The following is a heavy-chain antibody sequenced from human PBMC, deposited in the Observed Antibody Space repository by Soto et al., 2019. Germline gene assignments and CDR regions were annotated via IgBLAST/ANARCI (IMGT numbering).Heavy chain of an antibody. J-gene: IGHJ5*02. CDR2: INPNSGGT. Sequence: ASVKVSCKASGYTFTGYYMHWVRQAPGQGLEWMGWINPNSGGTNYAQKFQGRVTMTRDTSISTAYMELSRLRSDDTAVYYCAGTTLRGYSGYDLNWFDPWGQGTLVT. CDR1: GYTFTGYY. D-gene: IGHD5-12*01. CDR3: AGTTLRGYSGYDLNWFDP. V-gene: IGHV1-2*02.